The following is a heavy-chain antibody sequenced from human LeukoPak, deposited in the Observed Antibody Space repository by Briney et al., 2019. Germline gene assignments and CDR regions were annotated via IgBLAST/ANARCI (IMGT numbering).Heavy chain of an antibody. CDR2: ISSSSSYI. V-gene: IGHV3-21*01. CDR3: ARARRDFWSGYYGD. D-gene: IGHD3-3*01. J-gene: IGHJ4*02. Sequence: GGSLRLSCAASGFTFSSYSMNWVRQAPGKGLEWVSSISSSSSYIYYADSVKGRFTISRDNAKNSLYLQMNSLRAKDTAVYYCARARRDFWSGYYGDWGQGTLVTVSS. CDR1: GFTFSSYS.